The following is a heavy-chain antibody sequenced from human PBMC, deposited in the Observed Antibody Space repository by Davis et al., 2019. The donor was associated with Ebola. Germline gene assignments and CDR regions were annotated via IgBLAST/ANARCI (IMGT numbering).Heavy chain of an antibody. CDR1: GGSFSGYY. Sequence: SETLSLTCAVYGGSFSGYYWSWIRQPPGKGLEWIGEINHSGSTNYNPSLKSRVTISVDTSKNQFSLKLNSVTAADTAVYYCARGGDSSSWYYYYGVDVWGQGTTVTVSS. CDR3: ARGGDSSSWYYYYGVDV. V-gene: IGHV4-34*01. CDR2: INHSGST. D-gene: IGHD6-13*01. J-gene: IGHJ6*02.